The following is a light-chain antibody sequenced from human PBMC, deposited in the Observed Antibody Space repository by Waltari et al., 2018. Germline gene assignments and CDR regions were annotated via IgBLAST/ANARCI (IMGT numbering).Light chain of an antibody. CDR2: EVS. Sequence: QSALTQPPAASGSPGQSVTISCTGTSSAIGAYNSALWYHHHPCKPPKLLIFEVSHRPSGVPDRFSGSKSANTASLTVSGLQADDEADYYCSSYAGSNNYVFGTGTKVTVL. CDR3: SSYAGSNNYV. V-gene: IGLV2-8*01. CDR1: SSAIGAYNS. J-gene: IGLJ1*01.